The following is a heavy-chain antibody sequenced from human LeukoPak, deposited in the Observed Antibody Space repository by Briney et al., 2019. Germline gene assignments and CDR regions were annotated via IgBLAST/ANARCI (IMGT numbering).Heavy chain of an antibody. CDR2: IIPIFGTA. J-gene: IGHJ4*02. V-gene: IGHV1-69*13. Sequence: SVKVSCKASGGTFSSYAISWVRQAPGQGLEWMGGIIPIFGTANYAQKFQGRVTITADESTSTAYMELSSLRSEDTAVYYCARAEYSSSWRDYYFDYWGQGTLVTVSS. D-gene: IGHD6-13*01. CDR1: GGTFSSYA. CDR3: ARAEYSSSWRDYYFDY.